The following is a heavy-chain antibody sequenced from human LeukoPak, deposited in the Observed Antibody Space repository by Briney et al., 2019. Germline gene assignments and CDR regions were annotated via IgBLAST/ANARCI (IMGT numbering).Heavy chain of an antibody. Sequence: SETLSLTCTVSGGSISSSSYYWGWIRQPPGKGLEWIGSIYYSGSTYYNPSLKSRVTISVDTSKNQFSLKLSSVTAADTAVYYCASTIVVVAATVFHYYMDVWGKGTTVTVSS. D-gene: IGHD2-15*01. CDR3: ASTIVVVAATVFHYYMDV. J-gene: IGHJ6*03. CDR1: GGSISSSSYY. CDR2: IYYSGST. V-gene: IGHV4-39*07.